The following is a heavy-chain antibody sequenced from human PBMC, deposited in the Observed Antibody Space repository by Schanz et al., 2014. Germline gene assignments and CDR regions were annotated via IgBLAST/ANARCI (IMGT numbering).Heavy chain of an antibody. J-gene: IGHJ5*02. CDR3: AKDMNREATAPES. CDR1: GFTFSTSA. CDR2: INTADTT. D-gene: IGHD5-12*01. V-gene: IGHV3-23*04. Sequence: EVQLVESGGGLVEPGGSLRLSCEASGFTFSTSAMSWVRQAPGKGLEWVSAINTADTTYYADSVKGRFTVSRDNSKNTVYLHMNSLRDEDTAVYYCAKDMNREATAPESWGQGTLVVVSS.